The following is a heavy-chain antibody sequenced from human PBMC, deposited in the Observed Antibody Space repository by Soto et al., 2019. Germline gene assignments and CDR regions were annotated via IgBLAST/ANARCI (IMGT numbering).Heavy chain of an antibody. D-gene: IGHD2-2*01. J-gene: IGHJ3*02. CDR2: INPSGGST. Sequence: GASVKVSCKASGYTFTSYYMHWVRQAPGQGLEWMGIINPSGGSTSYAQKFQGRVTMTRDTSTSTVYMELSSLRSEDTAVYYCARGGPLSTIVVVPAARVAAFDIWGQGTMVTVSS. V-gene: IGHV1-46*03. CDR1: GYTFTSYY. CDR3: ARGGPLSTIVVVPAARVAAFDI.